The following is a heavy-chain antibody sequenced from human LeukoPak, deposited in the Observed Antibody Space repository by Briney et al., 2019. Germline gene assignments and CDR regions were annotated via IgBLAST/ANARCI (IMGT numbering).Heavy chain of an antibody. V-gene: IGHV1-69*05. D-gene: IGHD6-19*01. J-gene: IGHJ5*02. CDR2: IIPIFGTA. CDR3: ARGASGWYTNWFDP. Sequence: SVKVSCKASGSTFSSYAISWVRQAPGQPLEWMGAIIPIFGTANYAQKFQGRVTITTDESTSTAYMELSSLRSEDTAVYYCARGASGWYTNWFDPWGQGTLVTVSS. CDR1: GSTFSSYA.